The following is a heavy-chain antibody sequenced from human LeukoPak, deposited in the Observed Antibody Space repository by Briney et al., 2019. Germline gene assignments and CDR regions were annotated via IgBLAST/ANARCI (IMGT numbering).Heavy chain of an antibody. CDR2: ISAYNGNT. Sequence: ASVKVSCKASGYTFTSYGISWVRQAPGQGLEWMGWISAYNGNTNYAQKLQGRVTMTTDTSTSTAYMELRSLRSDDTAVYYCARDPPRSSIPMFNYFDYWGQGTLVTVSS. CDR1: GYTFTSYG. J-gene: IGHJ4*02. V-gene: IGHV1-18*01. D-gene: IGHD3-10*02. CDR3: ARDPPRSSIPMFNYFDY.